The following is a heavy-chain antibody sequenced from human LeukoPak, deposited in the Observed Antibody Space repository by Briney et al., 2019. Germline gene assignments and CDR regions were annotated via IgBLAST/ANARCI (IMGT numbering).Heavy chain of an antibody. J-gene: IGHJ5*02. D-gene: IGHD1-14*01. V-gene: IGHV4-34*01. CDR2: INHGGTS. Sequence: SETLSLTCAVYGGSFSGYYCSWIRQPPGKALEWIGEINHGGTSNYNPSFQSRVTISLDTSKNHFSLKLSSVTAADTAVYYCARGTITKLKTWGQGALVTVSS. CDR3: ARGTITKLKT. CDR1: GGSFSGYY.